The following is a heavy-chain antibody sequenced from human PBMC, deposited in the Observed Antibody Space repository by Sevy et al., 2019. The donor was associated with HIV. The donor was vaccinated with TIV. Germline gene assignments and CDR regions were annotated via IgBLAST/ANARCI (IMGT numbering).Heavy chain of an antibody. CDR1: GFTFSNAW. Sequence: GGSLRLSCTASGFTFSNAWMSWVRQVPGKGLEWIGRIKNRSDGGTRDYGAPGKGRFTISRDDSKNTLFLHMNSLRTVDTALYYCTTEYPSGPFDFWGQGALVTVSS. CDR3: TTEYPSGPFDF. CDR2: IKNRSDGGTR. V-gene: IGHV3-15*01. J-gene: IGHJ4*02.